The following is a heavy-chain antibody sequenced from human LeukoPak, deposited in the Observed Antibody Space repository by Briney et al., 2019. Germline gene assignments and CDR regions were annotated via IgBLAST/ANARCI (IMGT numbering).Heavy chain of an antibody. CDR1: CGSISSSSDY. V-gene: IGHV4-39*01. CDR3: ARHASPSGPFDY. D-gene: IGHD1-26*01. CDR2: IYYSGST. J-gene: IGHJ4*02. Sequence: SSETLSLTCTVSCGSISSSSDYWGWLRQPPGKGLEWIGSIYYSGSTYYNPSLKSRVTISVDTSKNQFSLKLSSVTAADTAVYYCARHASPSGPFDYWGQGNLVTVSS.